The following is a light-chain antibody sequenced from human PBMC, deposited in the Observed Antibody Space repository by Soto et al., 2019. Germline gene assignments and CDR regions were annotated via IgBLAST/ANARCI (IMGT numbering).Light chain of an antibody. CDR1: QSVSSSF. J-gene: IGKJ1*01. Sequence: IVLTQSPGTLSLSPGERATFSCRASQSVSSSFLAWYQQKPGQAPRLLIYGTSSRATGIPDRFSGGGSGTDFTLTISRLEPEDFAVYYCQQYGTSLWTFGQGTKVEIK. V-gene: IGKV3-20*01. CDR3: QQYGTSLWT. CDR2: GTS.